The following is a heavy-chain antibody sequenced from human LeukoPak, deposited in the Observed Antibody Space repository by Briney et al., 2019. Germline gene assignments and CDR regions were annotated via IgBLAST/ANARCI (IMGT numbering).Heavy chain of an antibody. Sequence: SETLSLTCTVSGGSISSYYWSWIRQPPGKGLEWIGYIYYSGSTNYNPSLKSRVTISVDTSKNQFSLKLSSVTAADTAVYYCARPLWGSSGPFDYWGQGTLVTVSS. V-gene: IGHV4-59*08. CDR1: GGSISSYY. D-gene: IGHD3-22*01. J-gene: IGHJ4*02. CDR3: ARPLWGSSGPFDY. CDR2: IYYSGST.